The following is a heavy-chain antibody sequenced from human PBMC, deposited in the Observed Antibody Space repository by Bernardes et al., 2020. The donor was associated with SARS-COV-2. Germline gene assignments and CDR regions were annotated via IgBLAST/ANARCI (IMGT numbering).Heavy chain of an antibody. CDR1: GFTFDDYN. D-gene: IGHD3-16*01. J-gene: IGHJ6*02. CDR2: ITWDGSGS. CDR3: AKDIEVGGVWGGMDV. Sequence: GGCLSLSCVASGFTFDDYNMYWVRQAPGKGLEWVSLITWDGSGSWYGDSVKGRFTISRDNSKNSLYLQMNSLRTEDTAFYYCAKDIEVGGVWGGMDVWGQGTTVTVSS. V-gene: IGHV3-43*01.